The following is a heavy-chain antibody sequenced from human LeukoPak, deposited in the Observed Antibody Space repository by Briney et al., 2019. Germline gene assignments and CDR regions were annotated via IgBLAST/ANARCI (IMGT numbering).Heavy chain of an antibody. J-gene: IGHJ4*02. Sequence: GGSLRLSCAASGFTFSSYGMHWVRQAPGKGLEWVAVIWYDGSNKYYADSVKGRFTISRDNSKNTLYLQMNSLRAEDTAVYYCARRSTSCYAFDYWGQRTLVTVSS. CDR1: GFTFSSYG. CDR3: ARRSTSCYAFDY. CDR2: IWYDGSNK. D-gene: IGHD2-2*01. V-gene: IGHV3-33*01.